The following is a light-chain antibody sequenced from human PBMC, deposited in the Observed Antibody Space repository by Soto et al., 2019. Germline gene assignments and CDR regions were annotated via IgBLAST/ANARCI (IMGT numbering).Light chain of an antibody. CDR3: QQYNDWPGT. J-gene: IGKJ2*01. Sequence: EIVLTQSPATLSVSPGKRATLSCRASQSVSSDLAWYQQKPGQAPKLLIYGASTRATGIPARFSGSGSGTEFTLTISSLQSEDFALYYCQQYNDWPGTFGLGTNLEIK. CDR1: QSVSSD. V-gene: IGKV3-15*01. CDR2: GAS.